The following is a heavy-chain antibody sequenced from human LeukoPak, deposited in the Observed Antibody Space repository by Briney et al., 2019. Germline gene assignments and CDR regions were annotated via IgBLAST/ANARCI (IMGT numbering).Heavy chain of an antibody. V-gene: IGHV3-49*04. CDR1: GFTFGDYV. D-gene: IGHD4-17*01. J-gene: IGHJ4*02. Sequence: PGGALRLSCTASGFTFGDYVMSWVRQAPGKGLEWVGFIRSKGYGGTTEYAASVKGRFTISRDDSKSSAYLQINSLKTEDTGVYYCTRGAYAAGYWGQGTLVTVSS. CDR3: TRGAYAAGY. CDR2: IRSKGYGGTT.